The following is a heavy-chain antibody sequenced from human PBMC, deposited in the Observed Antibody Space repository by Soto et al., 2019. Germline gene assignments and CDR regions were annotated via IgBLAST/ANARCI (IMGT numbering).Heavy chain of an antibody. V-gene: IGHV1-8*01. CDR1: GYTFTSYD. J-gene: IGHJ5*02. D-gene: IGHD6-6*01. CDR2: MNPNSGNT. Sequence: QVQLVQSGAEVKKPGASVKVSCKASGYTFTSYDINWVRQATGQGLEWMGWMNPNSGNTGYAQKFQGRVTMTRNTSISTAYMELSSLRSEDTAVCYCARGDQYSSSSVYNWFDPWGQGTLVTVSS. CDR3: ARGDQYSSSSVYNWFDP.